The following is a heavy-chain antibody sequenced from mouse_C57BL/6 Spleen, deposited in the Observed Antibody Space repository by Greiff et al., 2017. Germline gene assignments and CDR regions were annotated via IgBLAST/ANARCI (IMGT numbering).Heavy chain of an antibody. CDR2: INPYNGGT. J-gene: IGHJ4*01. Sequence: EVQLQQSGPVLVKPGASVKMSCKASGYTFTDYYMNWVKQSHGKSLEWIGVINPYNGGTSYNQKFKGKATLTVDKSSSTAYMELNSLTSEDSAVYYCARTYDYDVDYAMDYWGQGTSVTVSS. D-gene: IGHD2-4*01. V-gene: IGHV1-19*01. CDR3: ARTYDYDVDYAMDY. CDR1: GYTFTDYY.